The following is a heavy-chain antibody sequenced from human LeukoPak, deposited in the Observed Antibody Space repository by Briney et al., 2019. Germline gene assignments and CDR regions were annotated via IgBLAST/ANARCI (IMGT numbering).Heavy chain of an antibody. CDR2: ISYSGST. V-gene: IGHV4-59*08. D-gene: IGHD6-19*01. Sequence: SETLSLTCTVSGDSFSNYYWSWIRQSPGKGLEWIGYISYSGSTNQNPPLKSRVTISIDTSKNQFSLKLSSVTAADTAVYYCARHRSTGWFLWGQGTLVTVSS. CDR3: ARHRSTGWFL. CDR1: GDSFSNYY. J-gene: IGHJ4*02.